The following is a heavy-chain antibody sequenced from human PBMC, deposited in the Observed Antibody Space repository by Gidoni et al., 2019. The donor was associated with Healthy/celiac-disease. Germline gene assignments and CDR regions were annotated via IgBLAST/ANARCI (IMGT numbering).Heavy chain of an antibody. V-gene: IGHV3-21*01. D-gene: IGHD3-22*01. Sequence: EVQLVESGGGLVKPGGSLRLSCAASGLPFSSYIMNWVRQAPGKGLEWVSSISSSSSYIYYADSVKGRFTISRDNAKNSLYLQMNSLRAEDTAVYYCARVDSSGYYFDYWGQGTLVTVSS. CDR2: ISSSSSYI. CDR3: ARVDSSGYYFDY. J-gene: IGHJ4*02. CDR1: GLPFSSYI.